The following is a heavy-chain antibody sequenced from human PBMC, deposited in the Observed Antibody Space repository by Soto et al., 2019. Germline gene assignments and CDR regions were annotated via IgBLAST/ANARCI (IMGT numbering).Heavy chain of an antibody. CDR1: GGSISSNY. D-gene: IGHD6-13*01. V-gene: IGHV4-59*01. CDR3: ARYRREAVAGYTLDN. Sequence: PSETLSLTCTVSGGSISSNYWTWIRQPPVKGLEWIGYVYNSGSTNYNPSLKSRATISEDTSKSQFSLKVNSMTAADTAVYYCARYRREAVAGYTLDNWGQGILVTVSS. CDR2: VYNSGST. J-gene: IGHJ4*02.